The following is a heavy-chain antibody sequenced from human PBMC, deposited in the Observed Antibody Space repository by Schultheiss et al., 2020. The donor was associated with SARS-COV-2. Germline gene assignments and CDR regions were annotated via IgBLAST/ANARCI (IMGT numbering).Heavy chain of an antibody. D-gene: IGHD4-17*01. V-gene: IGHV3-30*07. CDR1: GFTFSSYA. J-gene: IGHJ6*02. CDR3: ARDVGDYGPYYYYGMDV. Sequence: GGSLRLSCAASGFTFSSYAMHWVRQAPGKGLEWVAVISYDGSNKYYADSVKGRFTISRDNAKNSLYLQMNSLRAEDTAVYYCARDVGDYGPYYYYGMDVWGQGTTVTVSS. CDR2: ISYDGSNK.